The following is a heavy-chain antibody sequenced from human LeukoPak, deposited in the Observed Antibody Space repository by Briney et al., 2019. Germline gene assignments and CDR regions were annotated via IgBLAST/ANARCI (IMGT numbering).Heavy chain of an antibody. CDR1: GFTFSSYA. D-gene: IGHD3-10*01. J-gene: IGHJ4*02. CDR3: ARGYYYGSGYFDY. CDR2: ISNDGINK. V-gene: IGHV3-30-3*01. Sequence: PGGSLRLSCAASGFTFSSYALHWVRQAPGKGLEWVAIISNDGINKFYADSVKGRFTISRDNSKITLYLQMNSLRAEDTAVYYSARGYYYGSGYFDYWGQGTLVTVSS.